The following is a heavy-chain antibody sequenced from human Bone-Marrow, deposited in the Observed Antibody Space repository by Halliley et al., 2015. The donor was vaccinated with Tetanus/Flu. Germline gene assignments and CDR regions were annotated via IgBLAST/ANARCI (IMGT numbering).Heavy chain of an antibody. Sequence: WTGYIHYTGSSNHNPSPKSRVTISVDPSKNQFSLRLTSVTAADTAVYYCARGSIESSGYALQENWGQGTLVTVSS. J-gene: IGHJ4*02. V-gene: IGHV4-59*09. CDR2: IHYTGSS. D-gene: IGHD3-9*01. CDR3: ARGSIESSGYALQEN.